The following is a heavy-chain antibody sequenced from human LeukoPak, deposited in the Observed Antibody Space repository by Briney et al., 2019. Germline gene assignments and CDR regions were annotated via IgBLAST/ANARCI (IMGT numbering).Heavy chain of an antibody. D-gene: IGHD3-22*01. CDR2: IIPIFGTA. CDR1: GGTFSSYA. CDR3: ARFPYYDSSGYYHSRAFDI. V-gene: IGHV1-69*13. Sequence: ASVKVSCKASGGTFSSYAISWVRQAPGQGLEWMGGIIPIFGTANYAQKFQGRVTITADESTSTAYMELSSLRSEDTAVYYCARFPYYDSSGYYHSRAFDIWGQGTMVTVSS. J-gene: IGHJ3*02.